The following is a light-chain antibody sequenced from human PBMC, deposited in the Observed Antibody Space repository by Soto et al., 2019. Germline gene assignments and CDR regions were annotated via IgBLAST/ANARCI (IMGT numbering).Light chain of an antibody. CDR1: QSVSRD. Sequence: DIVLPQSPATLPLSPGEGTTLSCRASQSVSRDFAWYQQKPGQAPRLLIYDASNRATGIPARFSGSGSGTDFTLTINSLQPEDFAVYYCQHRHNFGPGTKVDFK. CDR2: DAS. CDR3: QHRHN. V-gene: IGKV3-11*01. J-gene: IGKJ3*01.